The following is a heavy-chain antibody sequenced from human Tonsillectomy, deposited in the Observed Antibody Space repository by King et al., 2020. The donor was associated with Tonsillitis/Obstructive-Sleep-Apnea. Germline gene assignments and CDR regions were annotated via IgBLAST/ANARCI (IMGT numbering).Heavy chain of an antibody. J-gene: IGHJ6*03. CDR3: VRHHEDGDGKYYYYIGV. D-gene: IGHD4-17*01. Sequence: QLQESGPGLVKPSETLSLTCTVSGGSVSSRSYYLGWIRQPPGKGLEWIGGIYYSGTTYYNPPLKSRVTISVDTSRDQFSLNLLSVTATDPAVDYCVRHHEDGDGKYYYYIGVWGKGTTVTVSS. V-gene: IGHV4-39*01. CDR2: IYYSGTT. CDR1: GGSVSSRSYY.